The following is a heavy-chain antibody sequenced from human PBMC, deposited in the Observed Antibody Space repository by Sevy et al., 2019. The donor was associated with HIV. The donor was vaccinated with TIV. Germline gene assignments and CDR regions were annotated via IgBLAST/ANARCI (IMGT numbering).Heavy chain of an antibody. CDR3: ATVGLGYYSGASYYQGDWFDP. CDR2: LDPGNGEI. V-gene: IGHV1-24*01. D-gene: IGHD2-15*01. CDR1: GYSLSKLS. J-gene: IGHJ5*02. Sequence: ASVISCKVFGYSLSKLSMHWVRQAPGKGLEWMGSLDPGNGEITYAQTLQGRITMTEDTSTDTAFMELSSLTSEDTATYFCATVGLGYYSGASYYQGDWFDPWGQGTLVTVSS.